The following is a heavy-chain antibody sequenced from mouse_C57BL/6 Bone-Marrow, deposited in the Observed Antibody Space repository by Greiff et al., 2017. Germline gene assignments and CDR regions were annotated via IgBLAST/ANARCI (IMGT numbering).Heavy chain of an antibody. CDR1: GFSLTSYG. J-gene: IGHJ2*01. D-gene: IGHD2-5*01. CDR2: IWGDGST. Sequence: VKLMESGPGLVAPSQSLSITCTVSGFSLTSYGVSWVRQPPGKGLEWLGVIWGDGSTNYHSALISRLSISKDNSKSQVFLRLNSLQTEDTATDYCAIYSNYPYYFDYWGQGTTLTVSS. CDR3: AIYSNYPYYFDY. V-gene: IGHV2-3*01.